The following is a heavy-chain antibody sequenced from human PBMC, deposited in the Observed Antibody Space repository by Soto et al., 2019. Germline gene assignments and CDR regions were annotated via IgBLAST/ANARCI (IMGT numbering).Heavy chain of an antibody. D-gene: IGHD3-22*01. CDR1: GDSVTSDY. V-gene: IGHV4-59*02. CDR2: IYLGGSA. J-gene: IGHJ6*02. CDR3: TRGKWFPRGYGMDV. Sequence: PSETLSLTCTVSGDSVTSDYWSWIRQPPGKRLEYIGFIYLGGSANYNPSLESRVTISPDKSKNQLSLRLTSVTAADTAVHYCTRGKWFPRGYGMDVWGRGTTVTVSS.